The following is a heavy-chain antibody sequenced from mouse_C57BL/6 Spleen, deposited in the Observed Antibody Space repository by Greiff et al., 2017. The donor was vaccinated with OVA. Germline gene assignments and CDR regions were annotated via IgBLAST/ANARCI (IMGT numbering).Heavy chain of an antibody. CDR2: ISDGGSYT. J-gene: IGHJ2*01. CDR1: GFTFSSYA. V-gene: IGHV5-4*01. D-gene: IGHD2-4*01. CDR3: ARDGDYDGGFDY. Sequence: VQLQQSGGGLVKPGGSLKLSCAASGFTFSSYAMSWVRQTPEKRLEWVATISDGGSYTYYPDNVKGRFTISRDNAKNNLYLQMSHLKSEDTAMYYCARDGDYDGGFDYWGQGTTLTVSS.